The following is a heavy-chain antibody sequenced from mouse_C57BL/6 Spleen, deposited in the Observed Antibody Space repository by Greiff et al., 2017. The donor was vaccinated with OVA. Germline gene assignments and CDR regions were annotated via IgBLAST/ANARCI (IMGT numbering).Heavy chain of an antibody. CDR3: ARGGGTFDY. CDR2: ISDGGSYT. CDR1: GFTFSSYA. J-gene: IGHJ2*01. Sequence: EVKLMESGGGLVKPGGSLKLSCAASGFTFSSYAMSWVRQTPEKRLEWVATISDGGSYTYYPDNVKGRFTISRDNAKNNLYLQMSHLKSEDTAMYYCARGGGTFDYWGQGTTLTVSS. V-gene: IGHV5-4*03.